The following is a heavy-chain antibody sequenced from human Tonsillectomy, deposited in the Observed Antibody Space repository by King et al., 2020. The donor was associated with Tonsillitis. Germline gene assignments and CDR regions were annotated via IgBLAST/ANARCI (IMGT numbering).Heavy chain of an antibody. Sequence: VQLVESGGGVVQPGRSLRLSCAASGFTFSSYAMHWVRQAPGKGLDWVAVISYDGGNKYHADPVKGRFTISRDNSKNTLYLQMNSLGAEDTALYYCARDRDTGWGGYFDYWGQGTLVTVSS. CDR1: GFTFSSYA. V-gene: IGHV3-30*04. D-gene: IGHD6-19*01. CDR2: ISYDGGNK. J-gene: IGHJ4*02. CDR3: ARDRDTGWGGYFDY.